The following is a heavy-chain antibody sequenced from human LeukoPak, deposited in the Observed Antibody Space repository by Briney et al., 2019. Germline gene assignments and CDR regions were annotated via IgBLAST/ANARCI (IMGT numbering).Heavy chain of an antibody. V-gene: IGHV4-59*01. CDR2: IYYSGST. Sequence: SQTLSLTCTVSGGSISSYYWSWIRQPPGKGLEWIGYIYYSGSTNYNPSLKSRVTISVDTSKNQFSLKLSSVTAADTAVYYCARYGLARAGRWFDPWGQGTLVTVSS. J-gene: IGHJ5*02. CDR1: GGSISSYY. CDR3: ARYGLARAGRWFDP. D-gene: IGHD1-14*01.